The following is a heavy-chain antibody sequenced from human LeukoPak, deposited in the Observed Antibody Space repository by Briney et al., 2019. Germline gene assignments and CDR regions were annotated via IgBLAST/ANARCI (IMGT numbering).Heavy chain of an antibody. Sequence: ASVKVSCKASGYTFTGYYMHRVRQAPGQGLEWMGRINPNSGGTNYPQKFQGRVTMTRDTSISTAYMELSRLRSDDTAVYYCARVREYCSGGSCRRYWFDPWGQGTLVTVSS. CDR1: GYTFTGYY. CDR2: INPNSGGT. J-gene: IGHJ5*02. V-gene: IGHV1-2*06. CDR3: ARVREYCSGGSCRRYWFDP. D-gene: IGHD2-15*01.